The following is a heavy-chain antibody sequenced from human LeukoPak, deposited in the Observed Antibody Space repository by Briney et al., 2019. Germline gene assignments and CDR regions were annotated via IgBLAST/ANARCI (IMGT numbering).Heavy chain of an antibody. Sequence: ASVKVSCKASGYTFTSYGISWVRQAPGQGLEWMGWISAHNGNTNYAQKLQGRVTMTTDTSTSTAYMELRSLRSDDAAVYYCARVGGYGAAGTVDYWGQGTLVTVSS. CDR2: ISAHNGNT. J-gene: IGHJ4*02. CDR1: GYTFTSYG. V-gene: IGHV1-18*01. CDR3: ARVGGYGAAGTVDY. D-gene: IGHD6-13*01.